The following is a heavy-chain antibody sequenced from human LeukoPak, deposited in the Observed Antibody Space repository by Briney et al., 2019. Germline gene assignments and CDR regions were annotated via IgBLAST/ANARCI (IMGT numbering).Heavy chain of an antibody. CDR3: ARHLSGVTGYTYGRGIDY. D-gene: IGHD5-18*01. CDR1: GFTFSSYW. Sequence: GGSLRLSCAASGFTFSSYWMSWVRQAPGKRLEWVANIKKDGSEKYYVDSVKGRFTISRDNAKTSLYLQMISLRAEDTAVYYCARHLSGVTGYTYGRGIDYWGQGTLVTVSS. J-gene: IGHJ4*02. CDR2: IKKDGSEK. V-gene: IGHV3-7*01.